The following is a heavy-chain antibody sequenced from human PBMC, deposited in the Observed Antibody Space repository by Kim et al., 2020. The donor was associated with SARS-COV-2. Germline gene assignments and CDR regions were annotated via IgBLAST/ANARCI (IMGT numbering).Heavy chain of an antibody. V-gene: IGHV3-7*01. D-gene: IGHD3-3*01. CDR1: GFTFDNYW. CDR3: ARAVWSRYYSMDV. CDR2: IKQDGSEI. J-gene: IGHJ6*02. Sequence: GGSLRLSCAASGFTFDNYWMSWVRQAPGKGLEWVANIKQDGSEIYYVDSAKGRFTVSRDNAKNSLFLHMNSLRAEDTAVYYCARAVWSRYYSMDVWGQGTTVTVSS.